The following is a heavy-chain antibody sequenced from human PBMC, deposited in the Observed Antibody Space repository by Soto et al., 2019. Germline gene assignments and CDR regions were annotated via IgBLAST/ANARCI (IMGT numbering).Heavy chain of an antibody. CDR2: IHSTGNT. D-gene: IGHD3-16*01. V-gene: IGHV4-4*07. Sequence: TSETLSLTCGVSGGSVSGFYWSWIRQPAGKGLEWIGRIHSTGNTDYNPSLKSRVTMSVDTSNSQFSLKLTSVTAADPAVYYCARGEKVRSYYYYGMDVWGQGTTVTVSS. CDR3: ARGEKVRSYYYYGMDV. J-gene: IGHJ6*02. CDR1: GGSVSGFY.